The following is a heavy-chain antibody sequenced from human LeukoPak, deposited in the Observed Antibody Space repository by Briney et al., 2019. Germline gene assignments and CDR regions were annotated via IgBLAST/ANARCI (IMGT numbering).Heavy chain of an antibody. D-gene: IGHD3-10*02. J-gene: IGHJ4*02. Sequence: PSETLSLTCTVSGGSITSPENYWGWVRQPPGKGLEWIGNIYYSGDTYYNSSLRSRVTSSVDTSQNHFSLRLTSMTAADTAVYYCASIFYYSVPFWGQGALVIVSS. CDR2: IYYSGDT. V-gene: IGHV4-39*02. CDR3: ASIFYYSVPF. CDR1: GGSITSPENY.